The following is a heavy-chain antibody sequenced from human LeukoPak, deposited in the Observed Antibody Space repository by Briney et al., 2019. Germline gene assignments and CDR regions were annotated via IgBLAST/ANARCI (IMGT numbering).Heavy chain of an antibody. Sequence: ASVKVSCKASGYTFTGYYMHWVRQAPGKGLEWMGGFDPEDGETIYAQKFQGRVTMTEDTSTDTAYMELSSLRSEDTAVYYCATGDYGDYSRFDYWGQGTLVTVSA. CDR2: FDPEDGET. CDR3: ATGDYGDYSRFDY. D-gene: IGHD4-17*01. CDR1: GYTFTGYY. J-gene: IGHJ4*02. V-gene: IGHV1-24*01.